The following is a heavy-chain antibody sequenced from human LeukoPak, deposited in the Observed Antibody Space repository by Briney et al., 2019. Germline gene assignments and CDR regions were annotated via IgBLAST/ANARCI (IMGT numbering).Heavy chain of an antibody. CDR2: IYYSGST. CDR3: AREQGDGYKGGFDY. J-gene: IGHJ4*02. Sequence: SETLSLTCTVSGGSISSYYWSWIRQPPGKGLEWIGYIYYSGSTNYNPSLKSRVTISVDTSKNQLSLKLSSVTAADTAVYYCAREQGDGYKGGFDYWGQGTLVTVSS. CDR1: GGSISSYY. D-gene: IGHD5-24*01. V-gene: IGHV4-59*01.